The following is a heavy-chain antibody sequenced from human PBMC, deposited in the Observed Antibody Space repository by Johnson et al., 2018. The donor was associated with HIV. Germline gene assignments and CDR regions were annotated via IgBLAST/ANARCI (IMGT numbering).Heavy chain of an antibody. V-gene: IGHV3-33*06. J-gene: IGHJ3*02. D-gene: IGHD6-13*01. CDR1: GFTISNYG. CDR3: AKDQLRSSWTNDAFDI. CDR2: MWYDGSNK. Sequence: QLVESGGGVVQPGRSLRLSCVASGFTISNYGMHWVRQAPGKGLEWVAVMWYDGSNKYYADSVKGRFTISRDNSKNTLYLQMNSLRAEDTAVYYCAKDQLRSSWTNDAFDIWGQGTMVTVSS.